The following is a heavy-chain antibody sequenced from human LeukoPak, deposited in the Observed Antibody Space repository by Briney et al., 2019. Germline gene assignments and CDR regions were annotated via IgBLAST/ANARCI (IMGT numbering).Heavy chain of an antibody. V-gene: IGHV3-73*01. CDR1: GFTFSGSA. Sequence: GGSLKLSCAASGFTFSGSATHWVRQASGKGLEWVGRIRSKANSYATAYAASVKGRFTVSRDDSKNTAYLQMNSLKTEDTALYYCTTYISGHYWGQGTLVTVSS. CDR3: TTYISGHY. J-gene: IGHJ4*02. CDR2: IRSKANSYAT. D-gene: IGHD6-19*01.